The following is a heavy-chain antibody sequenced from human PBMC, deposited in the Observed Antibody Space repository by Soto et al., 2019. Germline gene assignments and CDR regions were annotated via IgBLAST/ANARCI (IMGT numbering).Heavy chain of an antibody. J-gene: IGHJ4*02. CDR3: ATDTQIYDYIWGSYRPNFDY. CDR2: FDPEDGET. Sequence: ASVKVSCKVSGYTLTELSMHWVRQAPGKGLEWMGGFDPEDGETIYAQKFQGRVTMTEDTSTDTAYMELSSLRSEDTAVYYCATDTQIYDYIWGSYRPNFDYWGQGTLVTVSS. D-gene: IGHD3-16*02. CDR1: GYTLTELS. V-gene: IGHV1-24*01.